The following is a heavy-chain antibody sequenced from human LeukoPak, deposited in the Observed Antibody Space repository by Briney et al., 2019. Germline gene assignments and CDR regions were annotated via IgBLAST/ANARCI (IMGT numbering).Heavy chain of an antibody. D-gene: IGHD3-22*01. J-gene: IGHJ4*02. CDR2: ISSSSDTI. CDR3: ARENYYDSSGYDY. Sequence: GGSLRLSCAVSGFTFNTYSMNWVRQAPGKGLEWVSYISSSSDTIYYADSVKGRFTISRDNAKNSLYLQMNSLRAGDTAVYYCARENYYDSSGYDYWGQGTLVTVSS. V-gene: IGHV3-48*04. CDR1: GFTFNTYS.